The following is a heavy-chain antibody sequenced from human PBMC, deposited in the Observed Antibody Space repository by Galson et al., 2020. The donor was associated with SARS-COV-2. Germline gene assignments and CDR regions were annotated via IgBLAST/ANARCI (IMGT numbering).Heavy chain of an antibody. V-gene: IGHV4-34*01. D-gene: IGHD3-10*01. CDR3: ARGGKGVIIISYYYYMDV. J-gene: IGHJ6*03. CDR1: GGSLSGYY. Sequence: SETLSLTCAVYGGSLSGYYWSWLRQAPGKGLEWTGEVNLSGNTNYKPSLKSRVTISLDPSNTQFSLRLSSVTATDTAVYYCARGGKGVIIISYYYYMDVWGKGTTVTIAS. CDR2: VNLSGNT.